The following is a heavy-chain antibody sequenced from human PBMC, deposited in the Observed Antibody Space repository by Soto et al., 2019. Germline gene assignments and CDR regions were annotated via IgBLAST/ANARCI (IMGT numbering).Heavy chain of an antibody. D-gene: IGHD1-1*01. Sequence: GGSLRLSCAASGFTFSSYGMHWVRQAPGKGLEWVAVIWYDGSNKYYADSVKGRFTISRDNSKNTLYLQMNSLRAEDTAVYYCARDLLSRNDVNDYWGQGTLVTVSS. CDR3: ARDLLSRNDVNDY. J-gene: IGHJ4*02. CDR2: IWYDGSNK. V-gene: IGHV3-33*01. CDR1: GFTFSSYG.